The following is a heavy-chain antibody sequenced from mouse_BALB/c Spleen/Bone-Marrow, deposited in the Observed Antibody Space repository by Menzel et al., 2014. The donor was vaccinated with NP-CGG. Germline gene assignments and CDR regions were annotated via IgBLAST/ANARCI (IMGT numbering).Heavy chain of an antibody. CDR1: GYTFXDYI. Sequence: QVQLQQSGTELVKPGASVKLSCKASGYTFXDYIIHWIKQRSGQGLEWIGWFYPGSGNIKYNEKFKDKATLTADKSSSTVYMELSRLTSEDSAVYFCTRHFYGSSYFDYWGQGTTLTVSS. V-gene: IGHV1-62-2*01. D-gene: IGHD1-1*01. CDR3: TRHFYGSSYFDY. J-gene: IGHJ2*01. CDR2: FYPGSGNI.